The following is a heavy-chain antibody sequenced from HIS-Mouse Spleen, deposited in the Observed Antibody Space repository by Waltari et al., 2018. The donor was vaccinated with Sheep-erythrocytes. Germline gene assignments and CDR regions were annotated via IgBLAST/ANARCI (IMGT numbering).Heavy chain of an antibody. J-gene: IGHJ3*02. V-gene: IGHV4-34*01. CDR2: INHSGST. D-gene: IGHD6-13*01. Sequence: QVQLQQWGAGLLKPSETLSLTCAVYGGSFSGYYWSWIRQPPGKGLEWIGEINHSGSTNYNPSLKSRVTISVDTSKNQFSLKLSSVTAADTAVYYCASVGPPRYSSSWYRAFDIWGQGTMVTVSS. CDR1: GGSFSGYY. CDR3: ASVGPPRYSSSWYRAFDI.